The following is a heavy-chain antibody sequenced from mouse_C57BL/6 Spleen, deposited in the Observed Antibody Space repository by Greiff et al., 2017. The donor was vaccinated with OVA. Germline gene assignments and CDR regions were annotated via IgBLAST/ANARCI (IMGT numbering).Heavy chain of an antibody. D-gene: IGHD6-5*01. V-gene: IGHV5-4*01. CDR2: ISDGGSYT. Sequence: EVKVVESGGGLVKPGGSLKLSCAASGFTFSSYAMSWVRQTPEQRLEWVATISDGGSYTYYPDNVKGRFTISRDNAKNNLYLQMSHLKSEDTAMYYCARDRYADYWGQGTTLTVSS. CDR3: ARDRYADY. CDR1: GFTFSSYA. J-gene: IGHJ2*01.